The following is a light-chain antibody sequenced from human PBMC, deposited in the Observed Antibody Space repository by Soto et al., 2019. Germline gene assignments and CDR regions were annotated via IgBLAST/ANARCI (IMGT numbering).Light chain of an antibody. CDR3: QQYNNWPRT. J-gene: IGKJ1*01. CDR1: QSIGLA. Sequence: VLTQAPATLSLSPGERATLSCRASQSIGLAIAWYQHKPGQAPRLLIYGASTRATGIPARFSGSGSGTEFTLTISSLQSEDFAVYYCQQYNNWPRTFGQGNKVDIK. V-gene: IGKV3-15*01. CDR2: GAS.